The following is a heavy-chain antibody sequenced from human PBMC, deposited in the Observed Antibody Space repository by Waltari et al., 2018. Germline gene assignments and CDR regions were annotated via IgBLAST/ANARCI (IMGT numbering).Heavy chain of an antibody. CDR3: TRGGNYDFWSHSPFVDP. CDR1: GASFTSYY. J-gene: IGHJ5*02. Sequence: QVQLQQWGAGLLKPSETLSLTCSVSGASFTSYYWGWVRHVPGKGLEWSGQIRHPVNTNYTPSLQSRVAISIDTSRNQFSLRVFSVTAADTGLYFCTRGGNYDFWSHSPFVDPWGQGTQVSVSS. V-gene: IGHV4-34*01. D-gene: IGHD3-3*01. CDR2: IRHPVNT.